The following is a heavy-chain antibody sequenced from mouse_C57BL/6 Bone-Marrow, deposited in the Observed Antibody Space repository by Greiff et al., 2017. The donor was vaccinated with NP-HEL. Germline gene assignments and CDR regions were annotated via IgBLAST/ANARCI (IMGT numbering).Heavy chain of an antibody. V-gene: IGHV1-82*01. CDR2: IYPGDGDT. D-gene: IGHD4-1*01. Sequence: VQLQESGPELVKPGASVKISCKASGYAFSSSWMNWVKQRPGKGLEWIGRIYPGDGDTNYNGKFKGKATMTADKSSSTAYMQLSSLTSEDSAVYFCAREGGLTGSYWGQGTLVTVSA. CDR3: AREGGLTGSY. CDR1: GYAFSSSW. J-gene: IGHJ3*01.